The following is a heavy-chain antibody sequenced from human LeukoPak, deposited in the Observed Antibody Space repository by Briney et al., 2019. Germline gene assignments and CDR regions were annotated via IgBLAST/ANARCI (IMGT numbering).Heavy chain of an antibody. D-gene: IGHD7-27*01. J-gene: IGHJ4*02. CDR1: GGSISSGGYS. CDR3: ASGRNWGTMFDY. Sequence: PSETLSLTCAVSGGSISSGGYSWSWIRQPPGKGLEWIGYIYHSGSTYYNPSLKSRVTISVDRSKNQFSLKLSSVTAADTAVYYCASGRNWGTMFDYWGQGTLVTVSS. CDR2: IYHSGST. V-gene: IGHV4-30-2*01.